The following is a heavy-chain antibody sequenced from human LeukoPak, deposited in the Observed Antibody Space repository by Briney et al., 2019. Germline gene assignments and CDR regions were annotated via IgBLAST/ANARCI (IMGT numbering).Heavy chain of an antibody. Sequence: SETLSLTCPVSGASISSRYYYWGWVRQPPGRGLDWIATIYSYSGSTYYNPSLRSRVTMSVDTSKNQFSLKLTSVTAADTAVYYCARLKGSTARPYYFDYWGQGTLVTVSS. D-gene: IGHD6-6*01. V-gene: IGHV4-39*01. CDR1: GASISSRYYY. CDR3: ARLKGSTARPYYFDY. CDR2: IYSYSGST. J-gene: IGHJ4*02.